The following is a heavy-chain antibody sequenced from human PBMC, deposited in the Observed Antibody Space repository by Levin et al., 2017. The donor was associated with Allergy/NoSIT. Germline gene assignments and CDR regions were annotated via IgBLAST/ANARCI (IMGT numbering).Heavy chain of an antibody. CDR3: AREISMTSFDY. CDR2: ISSSSSTI. Sequence: SCAASGFTFSRFSMSWVRQAPGKGLEWVSFISSSSSTIYYADSVKGRFTISRDNAENSLYLQMNSLRAEDTAVYYCAREISMTSFDYWGQGTPITVS. CDR1: GFTFSRFS. J-gene: IGHJ4*02. V-gene: IGHV3-48*01. D-gene: IGHD3-22*01.